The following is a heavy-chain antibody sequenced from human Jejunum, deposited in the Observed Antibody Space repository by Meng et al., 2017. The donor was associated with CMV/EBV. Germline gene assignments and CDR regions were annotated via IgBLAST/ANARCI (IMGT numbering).Heavy chain of an antibody. CDR2: INPSSGST. V-gene: IGHV1-46*04. Sequence: RHWVRQAPGQGLEWMGIINPSSGSTTYARKLQGRVTMTRDPSTSTFYMELSSLTSEDTAVYFCSRGPYYYESSGYYGGQSNWFDPWGQGTQVTVSS. J-gene: IGHJ5*02. CDR3: SRGPYYYESSGYYGGQSNWFDP. D-gene: IGHD3-22*01.